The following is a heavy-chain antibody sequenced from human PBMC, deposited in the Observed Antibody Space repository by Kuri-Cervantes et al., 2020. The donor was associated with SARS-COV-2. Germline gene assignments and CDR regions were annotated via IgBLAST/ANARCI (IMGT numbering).Heavy chain of an antibody. Sequence: ASVKVSCKVSGYTLTVLSMHWVRQAPGKGLEWMGGFDPEDGETIYAQKFQGRVTMTEDTSTDTAYMELSSLRSEDTAVYYCATTPLAAAGMYYYYYYMDVWGKGTTVTVSS. CDR3: ATTPLAAAGMYYYYYYMDV. V-gene: IGHV1-24*01. CDR1: GYTLTVLS. J-gene: IGHJ6*03. D-gene: IGHD6-13*01. CDR2: FDPEDGET.